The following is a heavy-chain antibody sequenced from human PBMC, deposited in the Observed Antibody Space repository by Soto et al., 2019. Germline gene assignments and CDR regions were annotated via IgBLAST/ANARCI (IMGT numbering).Heavy chain of an antibody. J-gene: IGHJ6*02. D-gene: IGHD4-4*01. CDR2: IWYDGSNK. V-gene: IGHV3-33*01. CDR1: GFVFTNYG. Sequence: PGGSLRLSCAASGFVFTNYGMHWVRQAPGKGLEWVAVIWYDGSNKYYADSVEGRFTISRDNSKNTLYTQMNSLRAEDTAVYYCASYGRGDFTAMVNYFPDGMDVWGQGSTVTVSS. CDR3: ASYGRGDFTAMVNYFPDGMDV.